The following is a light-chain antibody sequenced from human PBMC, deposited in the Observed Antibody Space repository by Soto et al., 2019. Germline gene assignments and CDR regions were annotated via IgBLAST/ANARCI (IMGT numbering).Light chain of an antibody. CDR3: SSYPSGCTLYL. Sequence: QSVLTQPASVSGSPGQSITISCTGTSSDIGESNYVSWYQQHPGRAPRLLIYEASYRRSVFPHRFADTQFCQTACLSISGPQADDQADYHCSSYPSGCTLYLFGTRTKVTV. CDR2: EAS. V-gene: IGLV2-14*01. CDR1: SSDIGESNY. J-gene: IGLJ1*01.